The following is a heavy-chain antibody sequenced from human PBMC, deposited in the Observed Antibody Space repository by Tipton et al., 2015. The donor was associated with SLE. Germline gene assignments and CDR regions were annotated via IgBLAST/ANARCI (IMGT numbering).Heavy chain of an antibody. Sequence: TLSLTCTVSGGSISSGSHYWSWIRQPAGKGLEWIGDMYTSGSTYYNPSLKSRVTISVDTSKNQFSLKLNSVTAADTAVYYCARGLSLNYFDYWGQGTLVTVSS. V-gene: IGHV4-61*09. CDR3: ARGLSLNYFDY. CDR2: MYTSGST. CDR1: GGSISSGSHY. J-gene: IGHJ4*02.